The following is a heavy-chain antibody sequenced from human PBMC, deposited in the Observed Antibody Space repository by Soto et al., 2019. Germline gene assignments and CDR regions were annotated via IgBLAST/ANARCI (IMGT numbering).Heavy chain of an antibody. J-gene: IGHJ6*02. V-gene: IGHV1-69*01. D-gene: IGHD7-27*01. Sequence: QVQLVQSGAEVKKPGSSVKVSCKASGGTFSSYAISWVRQAPGQGLEWMGGIIPIFGTENYAQKFQGRVTISADESTSTAYMELSSLRSEDTAVYYCARDGPTTGDKEGVYYCYYGMDVWGQGTTVTVSS. CDR2: IIPIFGTE. CDR3: ARDGPTTGDKEGVYYCYYGMDV. CDR1: GGTFSSYA.